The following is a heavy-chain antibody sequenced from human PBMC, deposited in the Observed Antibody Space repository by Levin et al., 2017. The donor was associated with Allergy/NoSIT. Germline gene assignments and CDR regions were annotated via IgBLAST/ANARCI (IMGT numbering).Heavy chain of an antibody. J-gene: IGHJ5*02. Sequence: SETLSLTCTVSGGSISSSSYYWGWIRQPPGKGLEWIGSIYYSGSTYYNPSLKSRVTISVDTSKNQFSLKLSSVTAADTAVYYCARQGTQKAGWFGEYNWFDPWGQGTLVTVSS. CDR3: ARQGTQKAGWFGEYNWFDP. D-gene: IGHD3-10*01. CDR2: IYYSGST. V-gene: IGHV4-39*01. CDR1: GGSISSSSYY.